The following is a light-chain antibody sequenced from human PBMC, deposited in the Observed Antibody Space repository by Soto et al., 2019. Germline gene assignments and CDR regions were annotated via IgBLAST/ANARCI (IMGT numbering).Light chain of an antibody. CDR1: QSVSSSY. Sequence: EIVLTQSPGTLSLSPGERVTLSCRASQSVSSSYLAWYQQKPGQAPRLLIYGASSRATGIPDRFSGSGSGTDFTLTIIRLEPEDFAVYYCQQYGSSLSITFGQGTRLENK. J-gene: IGKJ5*01. CDR3: QQYGSSLSIT. CDR2: GAS. V-gene: IGKV3-20*01.